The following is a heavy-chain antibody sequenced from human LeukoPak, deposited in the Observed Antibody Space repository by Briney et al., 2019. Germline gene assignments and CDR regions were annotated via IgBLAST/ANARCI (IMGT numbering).Heavy chain of an antibody. Sequence: GGSLRLSCAASGFTFDDYTMRWVRQAPGKGLEWVSLISWDAGRTYYADSVKGRFTISRDNSKNSLYLQMNSLRTEDTALYYCAKADTTLDPFDHWGQGTLVTVSS. CDR3: AKADTTLDPFDH. CDR2: ISWDAGRT. J-gene: IGHJ4*02. D-gene: IGHD5-18*01. V-gene: IGHV3-43*01. CDR1: GFTFDDYT.